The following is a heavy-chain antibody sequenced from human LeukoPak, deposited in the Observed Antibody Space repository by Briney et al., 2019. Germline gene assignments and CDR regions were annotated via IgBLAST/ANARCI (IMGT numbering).Heavy chain of an antibody. V-gene: IGHV3-66*01. D-gene: IGHD6-6*01. Sequence: EPGRSLRLSCTSSGFTFGDYGMSWVRQAPGKGLEWVSVIYSGGSTYYADSVKGRFTISRDNSKNTLYLQMNSLRAEDTAVYYCARDFGWGIAARRRAFDIWGQGTMVAVSS. CDR3: ARDFGWGIAARRRAFDI. J-gene: IGHJ3*02. CDR2: IYSGGST. CDR1: GFTFGDYG.